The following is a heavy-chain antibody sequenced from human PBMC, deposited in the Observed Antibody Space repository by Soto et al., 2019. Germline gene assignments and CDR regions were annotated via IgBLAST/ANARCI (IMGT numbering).Heavy chain of an antibody. D-gene: IGHD6-13*01. CDR2: INPASGST. Sequence: QVQLVQSGAEVKKPGASVKVSCRTSGYTFTHYYIHWVRQAPGQGLEWLGIINPASGSTNYAHEFQGRVTLTMDTSTTTSYRGWGGLGAKARAIFYCARDLAAGDHWGQGTLVTVSS. V-gene: IGHV1-46*01. CDR1: GYTFTHYY. J-gene: IGHJ4*02. CDR3: ARDLAAGDH.